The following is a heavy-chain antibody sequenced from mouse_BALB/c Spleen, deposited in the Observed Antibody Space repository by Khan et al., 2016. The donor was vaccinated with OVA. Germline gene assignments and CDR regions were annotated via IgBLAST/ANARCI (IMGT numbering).Heavy chain of an antibody. CDR3: AREASSWDFLFPY. J-gene: IGHJ3*01. D-gene: IGHD4-1*01. CDR2: INPYNAGT. CDR1: GYTFTNYV. V-gene: IGHV1S136*01. Sequence: VQLQQPGPELVEPGASVKMSCKASGYTFTNYVMHWVKQKPGQGLEWIGYINPYNAGTRYNEKFKGKATLTSDISSTTAYMELSSLTSEDSAVYYCAREASSWDFLFPYWGQGTLVTVSA.